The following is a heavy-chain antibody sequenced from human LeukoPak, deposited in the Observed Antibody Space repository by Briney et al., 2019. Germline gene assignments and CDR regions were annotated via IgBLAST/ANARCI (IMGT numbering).Heavy chain of an antibody. CDR1: GGSISSYY. J-gene: IGHJ6*02. Sequence: KSSETLSLTCTVSGGSISSYYWSWTRQPPGKGLEWIGDIYYSGSTNYNPSLKSRVTISVDTSKNQFSLKLSSVTAADTAVYYCAGSSGYSYGYWYYYYYGMDVWGQGTTVTVSS. CDR2: IYYSGST. D-gene: IGHD5-18*01. V-gene: IGHV4-59*01. CDR3: AGSSGYSYGYWYYYYYGMDV.